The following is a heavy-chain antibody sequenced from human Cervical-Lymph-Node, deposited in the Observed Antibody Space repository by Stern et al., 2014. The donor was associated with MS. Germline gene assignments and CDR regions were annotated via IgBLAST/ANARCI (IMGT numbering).Heavy chain of an antibody. CDR1: GYSVNSHA. V-gene: IGHV7-4-1*02. CDR2: IDTNTGNP. Sequence: VQLVESGSELKKPGASVKVSCKASGYSVNSHAMNWVRQAPGQGLQWMGWIDTNTGNPTYGQGFTGRFVFSLDTSVSTSYLQISSLEAEDTAIYYCAREVRQGLDYWGQGTLVTVSS. J-gene: IGHJ4*02. CDR3: AREVRQGLDY.